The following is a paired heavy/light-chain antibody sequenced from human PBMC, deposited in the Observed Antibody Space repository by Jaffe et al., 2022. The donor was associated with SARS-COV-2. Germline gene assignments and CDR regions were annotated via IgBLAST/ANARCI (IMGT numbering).Light chain of an antibody. CDR2: DVS. Sequence: QSALTQPASVSGSPGQSITISCTGTSGDVGNSNLVSWYQQYPGKAPRLMIYDVSNRPSGVSNRFSGSKSGNTASLTISGLQAEDEADYYCSSSTSSITLVFGGGTKLTVL. CDR1: SGDVGNSNL. V-gene: IGLV2-14*03. J-gene: IGLJ2*01. CDR3: SSSTSSITLV.
Heavy chain of an antibody. Sequence: QITLKESGPSLVKPTQTLTLTCSFSGFSVITGGVGVGWFRQPPGAALEWLAAIYWNDVKRYNPSLETRLTITKDTSKNQVVLTMTNLDPVDTATYFCAHTTYRSGSFYWFEYWGQGTLVTVSS. CDR1: GFSVITGGVG. CDR2: IYWNDVK. D-gene: IGHD3-10*01. V-gene: IGHV2-5*01. CDR3: AHTTYRSGSFYWFEY. J-gene: IGHJ4*02.